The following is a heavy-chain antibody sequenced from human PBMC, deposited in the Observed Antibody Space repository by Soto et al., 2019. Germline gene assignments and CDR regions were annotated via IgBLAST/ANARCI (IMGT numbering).Heavy chain of an antibody. CDR1: GGSISGGGYY. CDR2: IYYSGST. D-gene: IGHD2-8*02. CDR3: ARDKITGLFDY. V-gene: IGHV4-31*03. Sequence: TLSLTCTVSGGSISGGGYYCSWIRQHPGKGLEWIGYIYYSGSTNYDPSLKSRVTISVDTSKNQFSLKLTSATAADTAVYYCARDKITGLFDYWGQGTLVTVSS. J-gene: IGHJ4*02.